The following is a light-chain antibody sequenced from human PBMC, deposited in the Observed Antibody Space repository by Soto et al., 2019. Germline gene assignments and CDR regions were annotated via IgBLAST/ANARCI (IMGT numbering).Light chain of an antibody. CDR2: DVS. V-gene: IGKV3-11*01. CDR3: QQYGSLPWT. Sequence: IVLTQSPATLSLSPWERGTLSCRASESVTNYLAWYQQKPGQAPRLLVYDVSNRATGIPARFSGGGSGTDFTLTISNLEPEDFAVYYCQQYGSLPWTFGQGTKVDIK. CDR1: ESVTNY. J-gene: IGKJ1*01.